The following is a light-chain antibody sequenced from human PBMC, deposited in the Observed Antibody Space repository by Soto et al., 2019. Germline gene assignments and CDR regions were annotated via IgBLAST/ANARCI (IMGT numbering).Light chain of an antibody. CDR1: QNVSSSY. J-gene: IGKJ3*01. Sequence: EIVLTQSPGTLSLSPGERATLSCRASQNVSSSYLAWYQQKPGQAPRLLIYAASSRATGIPDRFSGSGSGTDFTLTISRLEPEDFAVYYCQQYGSSQFTFGPGTKVDIK. V-gene: IGKV3-20*01. CDR2: AAS. CDR3: QQYGSSQFT.